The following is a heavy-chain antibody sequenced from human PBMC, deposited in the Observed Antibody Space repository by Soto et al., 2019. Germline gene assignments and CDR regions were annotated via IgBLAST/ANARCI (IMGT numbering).Heavy chain of an antibody. CDR2: IRSKANNYAT. CDR3: TRILVSGYDY. CDR1: GFTLSGSA. Sequence: EVQVVESGGGLVQPGGSLKLSCVASGFTLSGSAMHWVRQASGKGLEWVGRIRSKANNYATAYAASVKGRFTISRDDSKNTAYLQMNSLKTEDTAGYYCTRILVSGYDYWGQGTLVTVAS. J-gene: IGHJ4*02. V-gene: IGHV3-73*02. D-gene: IGHD5-12*01.